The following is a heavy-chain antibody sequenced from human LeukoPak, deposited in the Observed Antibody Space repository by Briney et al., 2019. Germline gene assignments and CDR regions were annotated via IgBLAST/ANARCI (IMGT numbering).Heavy chain of an antibody. Sequence: TGGSLRLSCAASGFIFTTYWMTWVRQAPGKGLEWVSSISSSSNNINYADSVKGRFTISRDNAMNSVHLQMNSLRVEDTAVYYCARGYQRPDYWGQGTLITVSS. D-gene: IGHD2-2*01. CDR3: ARGYQRPDY. CDR1: GFIFTTYW. CDR2: ISSSSNNI. V-gene: IGHV3-21*04. J-gene: IGHJ4*02.